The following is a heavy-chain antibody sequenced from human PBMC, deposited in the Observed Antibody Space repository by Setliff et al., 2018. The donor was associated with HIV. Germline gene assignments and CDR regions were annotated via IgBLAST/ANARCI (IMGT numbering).Heavy chain of an antibody. CDR1: GYTFSDYY. CDR3: AVASIVSTARWNH. D-gene: IGHD1-26*01. Sequence: ASVKVSCKASGYTFSDYYIHWVRQAPGQGLEWMGWISPNRGATNFAQKFLGRVTMTRDTSISTAYLELSSLTSDDTAVYYCAVASIVSTARWNHWGRGTLVTVSS. J-gene: IGHJ5*02. V-gene: IGHV1-2*02. CDR2: ISPNRGAT.